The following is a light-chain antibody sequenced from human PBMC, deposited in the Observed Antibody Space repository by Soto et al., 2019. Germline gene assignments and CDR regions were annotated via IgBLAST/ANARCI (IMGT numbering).Light chain of an antibody. J-gene: IGKJ5*01. CDR2: DAS. V-gene: IGKV1-5*01. CDR3: QQYNSYSIT. CDR1: RSISSW. Sequence: DIQMTQSPSTLSASVGDGVTITCRASRSISSWLAWYQQKPGKAPKLLIYDASSLESGVPSRFSGSGSGTEFTLTISSLQPDDFATYYCQQYNSYSITVGQGTRLEIK.